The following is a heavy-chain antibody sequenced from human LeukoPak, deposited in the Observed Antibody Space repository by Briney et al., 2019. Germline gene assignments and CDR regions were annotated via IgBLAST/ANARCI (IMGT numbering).Heavy chain of an antibody. D-gene: IGHD5-12*01. CDR2: INSDGSST. CDR1: GFTFSSYW. CDR3: ARGGYSGYDSHFDY. V-gene: IGHV3-74*01. J-gene: IGHJ4*02. Sequence: GGTLRLSCAASGFTFSSYWMHWVRQAPGKGLVWVSRINSDGSSTSYADSVKGRFTISGDNAKNTLYLQMNSLRAEDTAVYYCARGGYSGYDSHFDYWGQGTLVTVSS.